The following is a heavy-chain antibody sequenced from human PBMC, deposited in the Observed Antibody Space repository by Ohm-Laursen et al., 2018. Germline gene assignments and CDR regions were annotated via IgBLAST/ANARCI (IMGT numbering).Heavy chain of an antibody. CDR1: GGSITGYY. Sequence: SETLSLTCTVSGGSITGYYWSWIRQAAGKGLEWIGRIYSSGSTNYSPSFNSRVTMSVDTSKNQFSLKLSSVTAADTAVYFCAKDRNYEESSGNADAYAIWGQGTVVSVSS. CDR3: AKDRNYEESSGNADAYAI. D-gene: IGHD3-22*01. CDR2: IYSSGST. J-gene: IGHJ3*02. V-gene: IGHV4-4*07.